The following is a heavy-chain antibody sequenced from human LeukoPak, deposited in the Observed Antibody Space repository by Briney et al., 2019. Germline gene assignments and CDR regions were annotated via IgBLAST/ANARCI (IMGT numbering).Heavy chain of an antibody. CDR1: GFTFSSYS. CDR2: ISSSSSYI. D-gene: IGHD6-13*01. V-gene: IGHV3-21*01. Sequence: GGSLRLSCAASGFTFSSYSMNWVRQAPGKGLEWVSSISSSSSYIYYADSVKGRFTISRDNAKNSLYLQMNSLRAEDTAVYYCLRDLGSIATAGTETFDIWGQGTMVTVSS. CDR3: LRDLGSIATAGTETFDI. J-gene: IGHJ3*02.